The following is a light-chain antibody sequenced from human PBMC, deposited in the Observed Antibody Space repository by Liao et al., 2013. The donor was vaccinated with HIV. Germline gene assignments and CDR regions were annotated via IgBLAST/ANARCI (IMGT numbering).Light chain of an antibody. CDR3: QVWDSSSDHHYV. V-gene: IGLV3-1*01. CDR2: QDN. CDR1: KLGDKY. J-gene: IGLJ1*01. Sequence: SYELTQPPSVSVSPGQTASITCSGDKLGDKYACWYQQKPGQSPVLVIYQDNKRPSGFPERFSGSNSGNTATLTISRVEAGDEADYYCQVWDSSSDHHYVFGTGTKVTVL.